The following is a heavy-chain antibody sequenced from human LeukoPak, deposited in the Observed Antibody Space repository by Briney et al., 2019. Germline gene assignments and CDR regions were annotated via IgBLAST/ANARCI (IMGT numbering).Heavy chain of an antibody. V-gene: IGHV3-66*01. CDR3: ARDFPTLWFLDY. J-gene: IGHJ4*02. CDR1: GFTVSSNY. D-gene: IGHD3-10*01. CDR2: IYSGGRT. Sequence: PGGSLRLSCAASGFTVSSNYMSWVRQAPGRGVEWVSVIYSGGRTYYADSVKGRFTISRDNSKNTLYLQMNSLRAEDTAVYYCARDFPTLWFLDYWGQGTLVTVSS.